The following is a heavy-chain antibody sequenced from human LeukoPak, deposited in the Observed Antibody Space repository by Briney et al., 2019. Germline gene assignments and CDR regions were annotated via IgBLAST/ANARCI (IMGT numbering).Heavy chain of an antibody. CDR1: GFSFSSFG. CDR2: ISYDGSNK. J-gene: IGHJ4*02. V-gene: IGHV3-30*04. Sequence: GGPLRLSCGASGFSFSSFGMHWVRQAPGKGLQWVAVISYDGSNKYYTDSVKGRFTISRDNAKNSLYLQMNSLRAEDTAVYYCARGDYGSGSPDIDYWGQGTLVTVSS. CDR3: ARGDYGSGSPDIDY. D-gene: IGHD3-10*01.